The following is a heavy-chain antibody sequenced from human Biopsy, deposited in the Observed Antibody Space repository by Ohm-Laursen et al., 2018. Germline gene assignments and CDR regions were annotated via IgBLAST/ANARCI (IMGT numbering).Heavy chain of an antibody. CDR1: GGSISSYY. J-gene: IGHJ3*02. CDR3: AGIVLGPTNDAFDI. V-gene: IGHV4-59*08. D-gene: IGHD1-26*01. Sequence: SDTLSLTWAVSGGSISSYYWSWIRQPPGKGLEWIGYIYYTGSTNYNPSLKSRVTISVDTSMNHLSLRLTSVTAADTAVYYCAGIVLGPTNDAFDIWGQGTMVTVSS. CDR2: IYYTGST.